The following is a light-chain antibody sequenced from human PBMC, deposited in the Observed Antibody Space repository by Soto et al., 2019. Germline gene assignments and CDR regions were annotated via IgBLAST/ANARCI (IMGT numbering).Light chain of an antibody. Sequence: EVVLTQSPDTLSLPPGERATLSCRASQSISSYLAWYQQKPGQAPRLLIYDASSRATGIPARFSGSGSGTDFTLTISSLEPEDFAVYYCQQYGSSSGTFGPGTKVDI. CDR1: QSISSY. J-gene: IGKJ3*01. V-gene: IGKV3-11*01. CDR2: DAS. CDR3: QQYGSSSGT.